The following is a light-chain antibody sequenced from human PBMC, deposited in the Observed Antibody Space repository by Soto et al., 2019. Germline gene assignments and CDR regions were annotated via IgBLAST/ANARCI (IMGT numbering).Light chain of an antibody. CDR1: QSIGSK. Sequence: EILMTQSPATLSVSPGERATLSCRASQSIGSKLAWYQQKPGQAPRLLFYGASNRATGIPARFGASGSGTEFTLTIRSLQSEDVAVYSCQQHDNWPPTFGGGTKVDIK. CDR3: QQHDNWPPT. J-gene: IGKJ4*01. V-gene: IGKV3-15*01. CDR2: GAS.